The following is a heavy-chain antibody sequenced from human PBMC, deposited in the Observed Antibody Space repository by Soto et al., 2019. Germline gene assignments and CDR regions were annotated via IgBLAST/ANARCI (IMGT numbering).Heavy chain of an antibody. Sequence: QVQLQESGPGLVKPSQTLSLTCTVSGGSISSGGYYWSWIRQHPGKGLEWIGYIYYSGSTYYNPSLKSRVTISVDTSKNQFSLKLSSVTAVDTAVYYCATSGTTVTTTSYYYYYMDVWGKGTTVTVSS. CDR2: IYYSGST. V-gene: IGHV4-31*03. CDR3: ATSGTTVTTTSYYYYYMDV. J-gene: IGHJ6*03. CDR1: GGSISSGGYY. D-gene: IGHD4-17*01.